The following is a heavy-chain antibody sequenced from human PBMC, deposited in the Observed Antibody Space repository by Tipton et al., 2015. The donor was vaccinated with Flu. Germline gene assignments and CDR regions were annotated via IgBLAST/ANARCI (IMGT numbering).Heavy chain of an antibody. CDR3: ARLSYYDVDLKNFYFDY. Sequence: TLSLTCTVSGGSVNSYIWSWIRQPPGKGLEWIGGIYYRGNTYYNPSLKSRVVISVDTSKNQFSLMLRSVTAADTAVYYCARLSYYDVDLKNFYFDYWGQGALVTVSS. D-gene: IGHD3-10*02. CDR1: GGSVNSYI. J-gene: IGHJ4*02. V-gene: IGHV4-59*05. CDR2: IYYRGNT.